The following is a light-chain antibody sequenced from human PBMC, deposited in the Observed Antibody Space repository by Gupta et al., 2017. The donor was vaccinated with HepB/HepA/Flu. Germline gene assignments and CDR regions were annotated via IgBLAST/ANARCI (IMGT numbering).Light chain of an antibody. CDR2: TNN. V-gene: IGLV1-40*01. CDR3: QSYDTSLGGSV. J-gene: IGLJ2*01. Sequence: GQTVTISCTGNSANLGAGFDVHWYKKLPGTAPKLLIYTNNNRPSGVPVRFSGSKSGTSASLAITGLQPDDEADYYCQSYDTSLGGSVFGGGTKLTVL. CDR1: SANLGAGFD.